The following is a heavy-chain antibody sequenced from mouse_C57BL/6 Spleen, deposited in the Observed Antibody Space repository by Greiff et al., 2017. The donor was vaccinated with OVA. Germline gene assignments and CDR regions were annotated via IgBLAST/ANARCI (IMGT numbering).Heavy chain of an antibody. CDR3: ARAYDYDAGFAY. D-gene: IGHD2-4*01. Sequence: DVPLVESGGGLVKPGGSLKLSCAASGFTFSSYAMSWVRQTPEKRLEWVATISDGGSYTYYTDNVKGRFTISRDNAKNNLYLQMRHLKSEDTAMYYCARAYDYDAGFAYWGQGTLVTVSA. CDR2: ISDGGSYT. CDR1: GFTFSSYA. J-gene: IGHJ3*01. V-gene: IGHV5-4*01.